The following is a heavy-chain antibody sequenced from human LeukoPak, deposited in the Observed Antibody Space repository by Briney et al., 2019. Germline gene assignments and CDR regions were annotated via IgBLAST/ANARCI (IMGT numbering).Heavy chain of an antibody. V-gene: IGHV3-23*01. CDR3: AKDGSYYFDY. Sequence: ETLSLTCTVSGDSITSYYWNWVRQAPGKGLEWVSAVGGTDGRTYYAAFVKGRFTVYRDNSKNTLYLQMNSLRAEDTAVYYCAKDGSYYFDYWGQGTLVTVSS. CDR1: GDSITSYY. J-gene: IGHJ4*02. CDR2: VGGTDGRT.